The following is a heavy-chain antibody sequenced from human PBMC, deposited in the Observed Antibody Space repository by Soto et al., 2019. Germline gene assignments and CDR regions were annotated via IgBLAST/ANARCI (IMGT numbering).Heavy chain of an antibody. J-gene: IGHJ6*02. CDR3: ARDPPITSDFGLDV. CDR1: GFTISSYA. Sequence: GGSLRLSCAASGFTISSYAMSWVRQAPGKGLEWVSAISGSGGSTYYADSVKGRFTISRDDSKNTVYLQMNSLRADDTAVYYCARDPPITSDFGLDVRGQGTTVTVSS. D-gene: IGHD1-20*01. V-gene: IGHV3-23*01. CDR2: ISGSGGST.